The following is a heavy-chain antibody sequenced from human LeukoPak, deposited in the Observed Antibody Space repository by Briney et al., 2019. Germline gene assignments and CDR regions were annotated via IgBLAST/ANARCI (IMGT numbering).Heavy chain of an antibody. CDR1: GFTFSDYY. CDR3: ARDSAPITMVVVVPAGFDY. V-gene: IGHV3-11*04. D-gene: IGHD3-22*01. Sequence: PGGSLRLSCAASGFTFSDYYMSWIRQAPGKGLEWVSYISSSGSTIYYADSVKGRFTISRDNAKNSLYLQMNSLRAEDTAVYYCARDSAPITMVVVVPAGFDYWGQGTRVIVSS. J-gene: IGHJ4*02. CDR2: ISSSGSTI.